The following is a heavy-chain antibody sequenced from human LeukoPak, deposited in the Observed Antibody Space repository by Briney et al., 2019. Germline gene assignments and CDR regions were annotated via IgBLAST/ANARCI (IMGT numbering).Heavy chain of an antibody. V-gene: IGHV4-38-2*02. J-gene: IGHJ4*02. CDR3: ARYENGIAAPGY. CDR1: GYSISSGYY. Sequence: SETLSLTCTVSGYSISSGYYWGWIRQPPGKGLEWIGSIYHSGSTYYNPSLKSRVTISVDTSKNQFSLKLSSVTAAGTAVYYCARYENGIAAPGYWGQGTLVTVSS. D-gene: IGHD6-13*01. CDR2: IYHSGST.